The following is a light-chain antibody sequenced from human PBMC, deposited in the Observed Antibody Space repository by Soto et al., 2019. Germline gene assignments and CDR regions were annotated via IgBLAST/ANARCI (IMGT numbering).Light chain of an antibody. CDR1: QSVSNNY. J-gene: IGKJ1*01. V-gene: IGKV3-20*01. Sequence: EIVLTQSPGTLSLSPRERATLSCRASQSVSNNYLAWYQPRPGQAPRLLIYGASTRAPGIPDRFSGSGSGADFPLTMSRLEPEDFAVYYCQQYAASPRTFGQGTQV. CDR2: GAS. CDR3: QQYAASPRT.